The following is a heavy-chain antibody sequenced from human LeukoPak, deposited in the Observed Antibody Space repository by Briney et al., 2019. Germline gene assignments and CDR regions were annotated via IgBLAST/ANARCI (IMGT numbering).Heavy chain of an antibody. J-gene: IGHJ4*02. Sequence: SVKVSCKASGGSFSRYAISWVRQAPGQGLEWMGGIIPIFGTANYAQKFQGRVTITADESTRTAYMELRTLRSEDTAIYYCARGSGETGGYYYVYWGRGTPVTVSS. V-gene: IGHV1-69*13. D-gene: IGHD3-22*01. CDR3: ARGSGETGGYYYVY. CDR2: IIPIFGTA. CDR1: GGSFSRYA.